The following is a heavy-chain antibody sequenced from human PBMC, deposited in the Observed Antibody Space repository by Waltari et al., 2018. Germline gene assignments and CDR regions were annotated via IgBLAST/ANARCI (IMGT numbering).Heavy chain of an antibody. D-gene: IGHD3-9*01. V-gene: IGHV4-59*11. CDR2: IYYSGST. CDR3: ARATIFSFGDY. J-gene: IGHJ4*02. CDR1: GGSISSHY. Sequence: QVQLQESGPGLVKPSETLSLTCTVSGGSISSHYWSWIRQPPGKGLEWIGYIYYSGSTNYNPPLQSRVTISVDTSKNQFSLKLSSVTAADTAVYYCARATIFSFGDYWGQGTLVTVSS.